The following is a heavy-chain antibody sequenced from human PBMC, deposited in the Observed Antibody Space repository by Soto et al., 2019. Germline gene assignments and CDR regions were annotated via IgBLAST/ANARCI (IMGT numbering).Heavy chain of an antibody. V-gene: IGHV4-31*03. D-gene: IGHD3-22*01. Sequence: QVQLQESGPGLVKPSQTLSLTCTISGGSISSGGYYWSWIRQHPGKGLEWIGYIYYSGSTYYNPSLKSRVTISVDTSKKQFSLKLSSVTSAETAVYYCARVGNILIVGMDVWGQGTTVTVSS. CDR3: ARVGNILIVGMDV. J-gene: IGHJ6*02. CDR1: GGSISSGGYY. CDR2: IYYSGST.